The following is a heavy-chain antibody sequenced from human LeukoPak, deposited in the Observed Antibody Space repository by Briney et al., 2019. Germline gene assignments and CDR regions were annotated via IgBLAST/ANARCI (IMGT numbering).Heavy chain of an antibody. CDR2: IKQDGSEK. Sequence: GGSLRLSCAASGFTFSSYWMNWVRQAPGKGLEWVANIKQDGSEKYHVDSVKGRFTISRDNAKNSLYLQMNSLRAEDTAVYYCAKGDYYDFDSWGQGTLVTVSS. V-gene: IGHV3-7*05. J-gene: IGHJ5*01. CDR1: GFTFSSYW. D-gene: IGHD3-22*01. CDR3: AKGDYYDFDS.